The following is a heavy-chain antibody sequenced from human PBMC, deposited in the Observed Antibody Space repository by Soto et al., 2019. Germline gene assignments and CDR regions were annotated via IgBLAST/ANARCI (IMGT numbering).Heavy chain of an antibody. J-gene: IGHJ4*02. CDR3: ILRGLAQDFYF. CDR1: GGPFSSHS. Sequence: QVLVVQSGAEVRKPGSSVRVSCKASGGPFSSHSITWVRQAPGQGLEWMGRFIPILDRTSHAQRFQGRVTFSADTSTSTAYMDLSGLRSSDTAIYYCILRGLAQDFYFWGQGTQVTVSS. CDR2: FIPILDRT. D-gene: IGHD3-10*01. V-gene: IGHV1-69*04.